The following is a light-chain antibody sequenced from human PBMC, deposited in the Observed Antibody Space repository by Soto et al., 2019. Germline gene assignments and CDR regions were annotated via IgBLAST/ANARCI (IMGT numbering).Light chain of an antibody. Sequence: FTPSPGTLSLSPADSATLSCRASQSVSSSYLAWYQQKPGQAPRLLIYGASSRATGIPDRFSGSGSGTDFTLTISRLEPEDFAVYYCQQYGSSSWTFGQGTKVDIK. V-gene: IGKV3-20*01. CDR2: GAS. J-gene: IGKJ1*01. CDR3: QQYGSSSWT. CDR1: QSVSSSY.